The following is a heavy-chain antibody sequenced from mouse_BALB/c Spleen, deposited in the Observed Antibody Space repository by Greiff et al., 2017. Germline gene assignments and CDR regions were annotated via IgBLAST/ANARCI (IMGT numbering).Heavy chain of an antibody. CDR3: ARSPFAY. J-gene: IGHJ3*01. V-gene: IGHV5-17*02. Sequence: EVQGVESGGGLVQPGGSRKLSCAASGFTFSSFGMHWVRQAPEKGLEWVAYISSGSSTIYYADTVKGRFTISRDNPKNTLFLQMTSLRSEDTAMYYCARSPFAYWGQGSLGTVSA. CDR1: GFTFSSFG. CDR2: ISSGSSTI.